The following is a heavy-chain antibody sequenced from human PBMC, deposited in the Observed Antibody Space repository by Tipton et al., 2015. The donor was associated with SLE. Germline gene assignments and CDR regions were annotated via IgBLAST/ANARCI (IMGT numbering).Heavy chain of an antibody. D-gene: IGHD3-3*01. Sequence: SLRLSCTASGFTFGDYAMSWFRQAPGKGLEWVGFIRNKAYDGTTEYAASVKGRFTISRDDSKSIAYLQMNSLKTEDTAVYYCSRDNSLYYDFWSGFYTWGQGTLVTVSS. CDR2: IRNKAYDGTT. CDR3: SRDNSLYYDFWSGFYT. V-gene: IGHV3-49*03. CDR1: GFTFGDYA. J-gene: IGHJ5*02.